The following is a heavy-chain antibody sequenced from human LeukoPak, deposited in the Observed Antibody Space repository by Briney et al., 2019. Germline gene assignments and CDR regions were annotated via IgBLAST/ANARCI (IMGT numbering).Heavy chain of an antibody. D-gene: IGHD4-17*01. J-gene: IGHJ5*02. CDR3: AKDRDYGDGRFDP. CDR1: GFTFSTYW. V-gene: IGHV3-74*01. CDR2: LNSDGSNT. Sequence: GGSLRLSCAASGFTFSTYWMHWVRQAPGKGLVWVSRLNSDGSNTRYADSVKGRFTISRDNSKNTLYLQMNSLRAEDTAVYYCAKDRDYGDGRFDPWGQGTLVTVSS.